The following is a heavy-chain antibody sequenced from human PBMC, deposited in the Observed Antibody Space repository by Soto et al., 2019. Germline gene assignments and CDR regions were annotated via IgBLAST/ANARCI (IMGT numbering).Heavy chain of an antibody. CDR3: ARGRATILYYYYYGMDV. J-gene: IGHJ6*02. Sequence: ASVKVSCKASGGTFSSYAISWVRQAPGQGLEWMGGIIPIFGTANYAQKFQGRVTITANESTSTAYMELSTVTAEDTAVYYCARGRATILYYYYYGMDVWGQGTTVTVSS. D-gene: IGHD1-26*01. CDR2: IIPIFGTA. V-gene: IGHV1-69*13. CDR1: GGTFSSYA.